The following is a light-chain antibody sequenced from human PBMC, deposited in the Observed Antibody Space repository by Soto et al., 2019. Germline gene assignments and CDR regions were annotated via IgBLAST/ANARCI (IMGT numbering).Light chain of an antibody. CDR1: SSDVGIYNY. J-gene: IGLJ2*01. Sequence: QSALTQPASVSGSPGQSITVPCTGTSSDVGIYNYVSWYQQHPGKAPQLLIYEVNNRPSGVSHRFSGSKSGNTASLTISGLQAEDEADYYCSSYTNTSSLVFGGGTKLTVL. CDR2: EVN. V-gene: IGLV2-14*01. CDR3: SSYTNTSSLV.